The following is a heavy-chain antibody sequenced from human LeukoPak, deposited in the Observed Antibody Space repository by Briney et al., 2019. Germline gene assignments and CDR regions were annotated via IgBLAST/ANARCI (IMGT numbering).Heavy chain of an antibody. CDR2: IYYSGST. V-gene: IGHV4-39*01. J-gene: IGHJ4*02. CDR3: ARRGTVTTERFDY. CDR1: GGSISSSSYY. Sequence: SETLSLTCTVSGGSISSSSYYWGWIRQPPGKGLEWIGSIYYSGSTYYNPSLKSRVTIAVDTSKNQFSLKLSSVPAADTAVYYCARRGTVTTERFDYWGQGTLVTVSS. D-gene: IGHD4-11*01.